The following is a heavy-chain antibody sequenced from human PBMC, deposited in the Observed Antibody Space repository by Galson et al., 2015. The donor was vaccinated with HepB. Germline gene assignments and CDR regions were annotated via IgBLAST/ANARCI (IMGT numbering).Heavy chain of an antibody. D-gene: IGHD3-3*01. CDR2: IYPGDSDT. V-gene: IGHV5-51*01. CDR1: GYSFTSYW. J-gene: IGHJ4*02. CDR3: ARRGEDDFWSGYTDY. Sequence: QSGAEVKKPGESLKISCKGSGYSFTSYWIAWVRQMPGKGLEWMGIIYPGDSDTRYSPSFQGQVTISADRSISTAYLQWSSLKASDTAMYYCARRGEDDFWSGYTDYWGQGTLVTVSS.